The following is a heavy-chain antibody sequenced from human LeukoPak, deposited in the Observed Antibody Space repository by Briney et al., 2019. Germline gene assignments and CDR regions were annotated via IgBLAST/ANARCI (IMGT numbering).Heavy chain of an antibody. CDR2: IKSKTDGDTT. Sequence: GGSLGLSCAASAFTFSNAWMNWVRQAPGKGLEWVGRIKSKTDGDTTDYAAPVKGRFTISKDDSKNTLYLQMNSLKTEDTAVYYCTTVARWAVVNIPSIDYWGQGALVTVSS. CDR1: AFTFSNAW. J-gene: IGHJ4*02. D-gene: IGHD3-3*01. V-gene: IGHV3-15*07. CDR3: TTVARWAVVNIPSIDY.